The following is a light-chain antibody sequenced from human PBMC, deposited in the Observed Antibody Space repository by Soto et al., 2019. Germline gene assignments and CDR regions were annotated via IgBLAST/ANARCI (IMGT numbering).Light chain of an antibody. V-gene: IGKV3-11*01. CDR3: QHRAIWPVS. J-gene: IGKJ5*01. CDR1: QSVNIH. Sequence: ILLTQSPATLSLSPGERATLSCRASQSVNIHLAWYQQKPGLAPRLLIYDASTRATGIPARFSGSGSGTDFSLTISSLQPEDFEVYYCQHRAIWPVSFGQGTRLEIK. CDR2: DAS.